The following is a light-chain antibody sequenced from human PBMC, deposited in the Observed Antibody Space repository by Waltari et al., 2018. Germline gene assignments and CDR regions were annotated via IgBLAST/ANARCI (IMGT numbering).Light chain of an antibody. V-gene: IGKV1-17*01. CDR1: QDIRND. CDR3: LQHHTYPWT. Sequence: DIQMTQSPSSLSASVGDRVTFTCRASQDIRNDLGWYQQKPGKPPKRLIYGAATLQSGVPSRFGGTGSGTEFTLTISSLQPEEFATYYCLQHHTYPWTFGQGTKVEIK. J-gene: IGKJ1*01. CDR2: GAA.